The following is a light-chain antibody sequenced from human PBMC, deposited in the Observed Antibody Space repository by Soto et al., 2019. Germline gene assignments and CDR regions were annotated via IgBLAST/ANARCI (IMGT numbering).Light chain of an antibody. Sequence: DVQMTQSPSSLSASVGDRVTITCRASQDINSYLAWYQQKPGNDPKSLIYAASSVQTGVPSRFRGSESGTDFTLTISNLQPEDSATYYCQQYKIYPLTYGGGTKVEIK. J-gene: IGKJ4*01. CDR3: QQYKIYPLT. V-gene: IGKV1D-16*01. CDR1: QDINSY. CDR2: AAS.